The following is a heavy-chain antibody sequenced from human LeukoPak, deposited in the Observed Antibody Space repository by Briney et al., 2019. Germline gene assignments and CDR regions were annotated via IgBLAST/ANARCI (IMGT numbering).Heavy chain of an antibody. D-gene: IGHD3-22*01. CDR3: ARDPFYYDAAGSDDY. J-gene: IGHJ4*02. CDR1: GFTFNSYS. V-gene: IGHV3-21*01. CDR2: ISSGSTYI. Sequence: GGSLRLSCAASGFTFNSYSFNWIRQPPGGRLEWVSSISSGSTYIYYSDSVKGRFTVSRDNAKNSLFLQMNNLRAEDTAVYYCARDPFYYDAAGSDDYWGQGTLVTVSS.